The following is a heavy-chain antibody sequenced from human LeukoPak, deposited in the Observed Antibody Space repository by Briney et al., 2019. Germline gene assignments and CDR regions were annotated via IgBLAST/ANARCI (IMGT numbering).Heavy chain of an antibody. CDR3: ALLGGNYYGSGSYYNVIDY. V-gene: IGHV4-30-4*01. D-gene: IGHD3-10*01. Sequence: PSETLSLTCTVSGGSISSGDYYWSWIRQPPGKGLEWIGYIYYSGSTYYNPSLKSRVTISVDTSKNQFSLKLSSVTAADTAVYYCALLGGNYYGSGSYYNVIDYWGQGTLVTVSS. J-gene: IGHJ4*02. CDR1: GGSISSGDYY. CDR2: IYYSGST.